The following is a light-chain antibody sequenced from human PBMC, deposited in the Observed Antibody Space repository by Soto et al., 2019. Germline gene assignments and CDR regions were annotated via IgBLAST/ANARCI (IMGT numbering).Light chain of an antibody. CDR1: QSISSNS. CDR3: HQCLSSRT. Sequence: EIVLTQSPGTLSLSPGERATLSCRASQSISSNSLAWYQQKPGQAPRLLIYAASSRATGIPDRFSGSGSGTDFTLTISKLEPEDSAVYYCHQCLSSRTFGQGTKVDIK. V-gene: IGKV3-20*01. J-gene: IGKJ1*01. CDR2: AAS.